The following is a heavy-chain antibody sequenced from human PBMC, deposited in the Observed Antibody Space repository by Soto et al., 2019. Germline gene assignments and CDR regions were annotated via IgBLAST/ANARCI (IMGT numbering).Heavy chain of an antibody. CDR2: IDGDGTTT. J-gene: IGHJ4*02. CDR1: GFTFNTYW. D-gene: IGHD6-19*01. V-gene: IGHV3-74*01. CDR3: ARRITVAGTYDH. Sequence: GGSLRLSCAASGFTFNTYWMHWVRQVPGKGLECVSRIDGDGTTTHYADSVQGRFTISRDNAKNTLYLQMNSLRAEDSAVYLCARRITVAGTYDHWGQGTLVTVSS.